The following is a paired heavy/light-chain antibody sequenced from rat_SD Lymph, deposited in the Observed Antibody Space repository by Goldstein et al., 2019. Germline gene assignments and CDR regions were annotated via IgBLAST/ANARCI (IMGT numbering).Light chain of an antibody. CDR1: QNINKY. CDR2: NAN. V-gene: IGKV22S2*01. Sequence: DIQMTQSPSFLSASVGDRVTLSCKASQNINKYLAWYQQKLGEAPKLLIYNANSLQTGIPSRFSGSGSGTDFTLTISSLQPEDVATYFCLQHNSWPYTFGAGTKLELK. CDR3: LQHNSWPYT. J-gene: IGKJ2-3*01.
Heavy chain of an antibody. CDR3: ARGGILERFDY. V-gene: IGHV9-4*01. CDR2: INTYTGKP. J-gene: IGHJ2*01. D-gene: IGHD4-2*01. Sequence: QIQLVQSGPELKKPGESVKISCKASGYTFTDYAMHWVKQAPGKGLKWMGWINTYTGKPTYADDFKGRFVFSLEASASTANLQISNLKNEDTATYFCARGGILERFDYWGQGVMVTVSS. CDR1: GYTFTDYA.